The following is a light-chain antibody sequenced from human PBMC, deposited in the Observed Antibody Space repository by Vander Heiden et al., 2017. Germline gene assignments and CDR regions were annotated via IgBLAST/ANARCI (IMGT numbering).Light chain of an antibody. CDR3: QQHNSYPRT. J-gene: IGKJ4*01. CDR1: QGISSY. V-gene: IGKV1-9*01. CDR2: AAS. Sequence: IQTTPSPSFLSASVGDRVTIACRASQGISSYLAWYQQKPGKGPKLLIYAASTLQSGVPSRFSGSGSGTEFTLTISSLQPEDFATYYCQQHNSYPRTFGGGTKVEIK.